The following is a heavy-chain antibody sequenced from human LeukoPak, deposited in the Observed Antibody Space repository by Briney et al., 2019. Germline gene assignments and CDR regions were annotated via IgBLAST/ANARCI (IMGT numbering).Heavy chain of an antibody. V-gene: IGHV1-18*01. CDR1: GYTFTSYG. CDR3: ARGGETSRDGYNCNY. CDR2: ISAYNGNT. J-gene: IGHJ4*02. D-gene: IGHD5-24*01. Sequence: ASVKVSCKASGYTFTSYGISWVRQAPGQGLEWMGWISAYNGNTNYAQKLQGRVTITADKSTSTAYMELSSLRSEDTAVYYCARGGETSRDGYNCNYWGQGTLVTVSS.